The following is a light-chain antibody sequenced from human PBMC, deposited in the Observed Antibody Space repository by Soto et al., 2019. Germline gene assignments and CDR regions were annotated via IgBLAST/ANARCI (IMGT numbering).Light chain of an antibody. Sequence: EIVLTQSPGTLSLSPGERATLSCRASQRVSSSYLAWYQQKPGQAPRLLIYGASSRATGIPDRFSGSGSGTDFTLTISRLEPEDFAVYYCQQYGSSPFTFGGGNKVEIK. CDR1: QRVSSSY. CDR2: GAS. CDR3: QQYGSSPFT. J-gene: IGKJ4*01. V-gene: IGKV3-20*01.